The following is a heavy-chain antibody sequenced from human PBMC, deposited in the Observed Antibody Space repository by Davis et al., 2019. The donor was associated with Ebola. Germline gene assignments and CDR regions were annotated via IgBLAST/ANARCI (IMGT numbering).Heavy chain of an antibody. CDR2: ISYDGSNK. J-gene: IGHJ4*02. V-gene: IGHV3-30*04. CDR3: ARGASSGWSIDY. Sequence: GGSLRLSCAASGFTFSSYSMHWVRQAPGKGLVWVAVISYDGSNKYYADSVKGRFTISRDNSKNTLYLQMNSLRAEDTAVYYCARGASSGWSIDYWGQGTLVTVSS. D-gene: IGHD6-19*01. CDR1: GFTFSSYS.